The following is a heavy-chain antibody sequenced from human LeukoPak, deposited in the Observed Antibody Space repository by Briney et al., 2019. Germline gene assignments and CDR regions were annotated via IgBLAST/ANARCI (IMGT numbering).Heavy chain of an antibody. Sequence: ASVKVSCKASGYTFTSYGISWVRQAPGQGLEWMGWISAYNGNTNYAQKLQGRVTMTTDTSTSTAYMELRSLRFDDTAVYYCARDPTGAPTYYDFWSGYYTGFDYWGQGTLVTVSS. D-gene: IGHD3-3*01. V-gene: IGHV1-18*01. CDR3: ARDPTGAPTYYDFWSGYYTGFDY. CDR2: ISAYNGNT. J-gene: IGHJ4*02. CDR1: GYTFTSYG.